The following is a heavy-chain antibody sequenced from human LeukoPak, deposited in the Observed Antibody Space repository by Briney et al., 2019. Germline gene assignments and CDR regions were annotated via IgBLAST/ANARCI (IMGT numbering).Heavy chain of an antibody. CDR3: ARVAPNRRYCSGGSCLNYFDY. CDR2: ISPYNSNA. D-gene: IGHD2-15*01. V-gene: IGHV1-18*01. J-gene: IGHJ4*02. Sequence: ASVKVSCKASGYIFNSYGISWVRQAPGQGLEWMGWISPYNSNANYAQNFQGRVTMTTDTSTSTVYMEMRSLRSDDTAVYYCARVAPNRRYCSGGSCLNYFDYWGQGTLVTVSS. CDR1: GYIFNSYG.